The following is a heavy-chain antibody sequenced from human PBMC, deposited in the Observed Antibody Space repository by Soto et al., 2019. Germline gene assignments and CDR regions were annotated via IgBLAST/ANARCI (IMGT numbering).Heavy chain of an antibody. D-gene: IGHD4-17*01. Sequence: GGSLILSCAASGFTSSSYAMTWVRQAPGKGLEWVSVISGSGAVTYYADSVKGRFTISRDNSKNTLYLQMNSLRAEDTAVYYCAKDHYGDYVGFDYWGQGTLVTVSS. CDR2: ISGSGAVT. J-gene: IGHJ4*02. V-gene: IGHV3-23*01. CDR3: AKDHYGDYVGFDY. CDR1: GFTSSSYA.